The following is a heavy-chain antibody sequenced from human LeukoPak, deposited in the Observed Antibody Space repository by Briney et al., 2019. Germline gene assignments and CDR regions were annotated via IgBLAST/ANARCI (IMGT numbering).Heavy chain of an antibody. J-gene: IGHJ2*01. CDR2: IYYSGST. CDR3: ASYRQGGRSYWYFDL. V-gene: IGHV4-39*01. Sequence: SETLSLTCTVSGGSISSSSYYWGWIRQPPGQGLEWIGSIYYSGSTYYNPSLKSRVTISVDTSKNQFSLKLSSVTAADTAVYYCASYRQGGRSYWYFDLWGRGTLVTVSS. CDR1: GGSISSSSYY. D-gene: IGHD6-19*01.